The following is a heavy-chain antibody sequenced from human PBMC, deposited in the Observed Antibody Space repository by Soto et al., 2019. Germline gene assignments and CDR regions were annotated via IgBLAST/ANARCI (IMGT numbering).Heavy chain of an antibody. D-gene: IGHD1-7*01. V-gene: IGHV1-18*01. J-gene: IGHJ6*02. Sequence: SGKVSCKASSYTFTSYGISWVRQAPGQGLEWMGWISAYNGNTNYAQKLQGRVTMTTDTSTSTAYMELRSLRSDDTAVYYCARDKLRYYYYGMDVWGQGTTVTVSS. CDR3: ARDKLRYYYYGMDV. CDR1: SYTFTSYG. CDR2: ISAYNGNT.